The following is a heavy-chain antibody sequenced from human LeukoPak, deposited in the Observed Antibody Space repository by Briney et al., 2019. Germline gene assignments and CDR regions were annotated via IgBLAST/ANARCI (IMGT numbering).Heavy chain of an antibody. V-gene: IGHV3-23*01. D-gene: IGHD1-20*01. J-gene: IGHJ4*02. CDR3: AKTRYNWNYFDY. CDR2: IRGSGGST. Sequence: GGSLRLSCAASGFTFSSYAMSWVRQAPGKGLEWVSAIRGSGGSTYYADSVKGRFTISRDNSKNTLYLQMNSLRAEDTAVYYCAKTRYNWNYFDYWGQGTLVTVSS. CDR1: GFTFSSYA.